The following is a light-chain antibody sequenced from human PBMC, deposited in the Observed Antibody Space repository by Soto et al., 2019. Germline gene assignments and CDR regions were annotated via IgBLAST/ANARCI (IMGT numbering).Light chain of an antibody. CDR2: SAS. J-gene: IGKJ5*01. CDR3: QQYGRSPPIT. Sequence: EIVLTQSPGTLSLSPGERATLSCRASQSVSSTYLAWYQQKPGQAPRLLIYSASTRATGIPDRFSGSGSGTDFTLTITSLEPEDFAVYYCQQYGRSPPITFGQGTRLEIK. CDR1: QSVSSTY. V-gene: IGKV3-20*01.